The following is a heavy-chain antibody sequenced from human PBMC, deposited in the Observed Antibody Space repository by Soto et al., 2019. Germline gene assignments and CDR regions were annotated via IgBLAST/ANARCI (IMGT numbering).Heavy chain of an antibody. CDR3: ARDREDGYNWG. CDR1: GGTFSSYT. D-gene: IGHD1-1*01. CDR2: IIPILGIA. V-gene: IGHV1-69*08. J-gene: IGHJ4*02. Sequence: QVQLVQSGAEVKKPGSSVKVSCKASGGTFSSYTISWVRQAPGQGLEWMGRIIPILGIANYAQKFQGRVTITRDKSPSTAYKEVSRPESGGTAVVYLARDREDGYNWGGGQGTLVTVSS.